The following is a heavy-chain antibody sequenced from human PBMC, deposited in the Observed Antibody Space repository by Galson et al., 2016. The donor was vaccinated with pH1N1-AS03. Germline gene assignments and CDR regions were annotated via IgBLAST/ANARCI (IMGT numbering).Heavy chain of an antibody. D-gene: IGHD6-6*01. CDR2: IYYNGPA. Sequence: ETLSLTCTVSGGSITNYYWTWIRQPPGKGLEWIGYIYYNGPANYNPSLNSRVTISADTSKKQFFLNLTTVTAADTAVYFCTRGGTYSSSSPAYFGYWGQGTLVTVSS. J-gene: IGHJ4*02. CDR3: TRGGTYSSSSPAYFGY. CDR1: GGSITNYY. V-gene: IGHV4-59*01.